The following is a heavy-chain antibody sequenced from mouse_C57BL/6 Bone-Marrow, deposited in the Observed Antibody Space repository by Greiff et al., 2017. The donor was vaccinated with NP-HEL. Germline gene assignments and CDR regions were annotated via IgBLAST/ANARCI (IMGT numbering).Heavy chain of an antibody. CDR1: GYTFTSYW. CDR3: ARVESSMVTTPYFDY. V-gene: IGHV1-64*01. Sequence: QVQLQQPGAELVKPGASVKLSCKASGYTFTSYWMHWVKQRPGQGLEWIGMIHPNSGSTNYNEKFKSKATLTVDKSSSTAYMQLSSLTSEDSAVYYCARVESSMVTTPYFDYWGQGTTLTVSS. J-gene: IGHJ2*01. CDR2: IHPNSGST. D-gene: IGHD2-2*01.